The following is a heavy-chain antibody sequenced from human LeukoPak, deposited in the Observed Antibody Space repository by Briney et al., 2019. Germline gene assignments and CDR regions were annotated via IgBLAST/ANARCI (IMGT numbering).Heavy chain of an antibody. J-gene: IGHJ6*03. CDR3: ARDDRPYYDFWSGYSGDYYMDV. CDR2: IYYSGST. D-gene: IGHD3-3*01. V-gene: IGHV4-59*01. Sequence: PSETLSLTCTVSGGSISSYYWSWIWQPPGKGLEWIGYIYYSGSTNYNPSLKSRVTISVDTSKNQFSLKLSSVTAADTAVYYCARDDRPYYDFWSGYSGDYYMDVWGKGTTVTVSS. CDR1: GGSISSYY.